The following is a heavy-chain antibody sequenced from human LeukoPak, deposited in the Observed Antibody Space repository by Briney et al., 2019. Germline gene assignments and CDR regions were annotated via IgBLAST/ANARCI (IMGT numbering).Heavy chain of an antibody. CDR1: TFTLGSYD. D-gene: IGHD3-10*01. J-gene: IGHJ5*02. CDR2: IGTAGDT. Sequence: RRSLRLSWAASTFTLGSYDMQWVRQVTGKGLEWVSAIGTAGDTYYPGSVKGRFTISRENAKNSLYLQMNSLRAGDTAVYYCARGLLLWFGESGFDPWGQGTLVTVSS. CDR3: ARGLLLWFGESGFDP. V-gene: IGHV3-13*04.